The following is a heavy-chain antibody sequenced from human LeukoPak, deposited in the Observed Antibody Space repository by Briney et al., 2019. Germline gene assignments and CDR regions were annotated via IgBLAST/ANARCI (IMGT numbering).Heavy chain of an antibody. CDR3: ARERIGYGFDY. V-gene: IGHV3-13*01. Sequence: GGALRLSCAASGFTFSSYDMHWVRQAAAKGLEWVSAIGTAGDSYYPGSVKGRFTISRENAKKSLYLQMNSLRAGNTAVYYCARERIGYGFDYWGQGTLVTVSS. CDR1: GFTFSSYD. CDR2: IGTAGDS. J-gene: IGHJ4*02. D-gene: IGHD2-15*01.